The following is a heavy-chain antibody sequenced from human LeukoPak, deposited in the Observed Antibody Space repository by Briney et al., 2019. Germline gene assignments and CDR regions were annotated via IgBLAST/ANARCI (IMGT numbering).Heavy chain of an antibody. D-gene: IGHD3-10*01. CDR1: GGTFSSYA. V-gene: IGHV1-69*06. CDR2: IIPIFGTA. CDR3: AGGYVSGSSNH. Sequence: ASVKVSCKASGGTFSSYAISWVRQAPGQGLEWMGGIIPIFGTANYAQKFQGRVTIPADKSTSPADMELSSLRSEDTAVYYCAGGYVSGSSNHWAKGTLVTVSS. J-gene: IGHJ5*02.